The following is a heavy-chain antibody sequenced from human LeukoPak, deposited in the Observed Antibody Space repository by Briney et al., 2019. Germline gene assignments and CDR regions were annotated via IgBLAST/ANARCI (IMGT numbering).Heavy chain of an antibody. V-gene: IGHV3-7*04. D-gene: IGHD3-22*01. J-gene: IGHJ4*02. CDR3: ARDEFYDSSTCYPPFDY. CDR2: IKQDGTEI. CDR1: GFTFSIYW. Sequence: PGGSLSLSCAASGFTFSIYWMSWVRQAPGKGLEWVANIKQDGTEIYYVDSVKGRFTISRDNAKNSLYLQMNSLRAEDTAVYYCARDEFYDSSTCYPPFDYWGQGTLVTVSS.